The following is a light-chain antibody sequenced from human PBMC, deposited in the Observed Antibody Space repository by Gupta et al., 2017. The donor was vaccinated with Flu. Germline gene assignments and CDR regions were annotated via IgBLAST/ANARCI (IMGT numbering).Light chain of an antibody. CDR1: QSLLYSDGHNY. J-gene: IGKJ4*01. Sequence: DIVMTQSPLSLPVTPGEPASISCRSSQSLLYSDGHNYVDWYLQKPGQSPQLLIYLGSNRASGVPDRFSGSGSGTDFTLKISRVEAEDVGVYYCMQALQTPLTFGGGTKVEIK. V-gene: IGKV2-28*01. CDR3: MQALQTPLT. CDR2: LGS.